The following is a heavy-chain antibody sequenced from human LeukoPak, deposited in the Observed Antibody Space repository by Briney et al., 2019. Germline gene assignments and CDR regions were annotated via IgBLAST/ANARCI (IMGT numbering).Heavy chain of an antibody. V-gene: IGHV4-34*01. Sequence: SETLSLTCAVYGGSFSGYYWSWIRQPPGKGLEWIREINHSGSTNYNPSLKSRVTISVDTSKNQFSLKLSSVTAADTAVYYCAIGGKVDWFDPWGQGTLVTVSS. CDR2: INHSGST. J-gene: IGHJ5*02. D-gene: IGHD3-16*01. CDR1: GGSFSGYY. CDR3: AIGGKVDWFDP.